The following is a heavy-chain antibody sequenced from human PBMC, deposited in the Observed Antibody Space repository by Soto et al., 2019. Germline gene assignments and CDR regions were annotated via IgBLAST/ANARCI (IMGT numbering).Heavy chain of an antibody. CDR3: ANIYGDYVEGLNYYYYYGMDV. D-gene: IGHD4-17*01. V-gene: IGHV3-30-3*02. CDR1: GFTFGSYA. CDR2: ISYDGSNK. J-gene: IGHJ6*02. Sequence: GGSLRLSCAASGFTFGSYAMHWVRQAPGKGLEWVAVISYDGSNKYYADSVKGRFTISRDNSKNTLYLQMNSLRAEDTAVYYCANIYGDYVEGLNYYYYYGMDVWGQGTTVTVSS.